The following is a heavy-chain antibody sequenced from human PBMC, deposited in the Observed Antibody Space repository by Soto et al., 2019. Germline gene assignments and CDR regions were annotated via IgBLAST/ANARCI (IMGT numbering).Heavy chain of an antibody. J-gene: IGHJ5*02. CDR2: INAGNGNT. D-gene: IGHD6-19*01. CDR3: ARDASGAVAGTYWFDP. CDR1: GYTFTSYA. V-gene: IGHV1-3*01. Sequence: GASVKVSCKASGYTFTSYAMHWVRQAPGQRLEWMGWINAGNGNTKYSQKFQGRVTITRDTSASTAYMELSSLRSEDTAVYYCARDASGAVAGTYWFDPWGQGTLVTVSS.